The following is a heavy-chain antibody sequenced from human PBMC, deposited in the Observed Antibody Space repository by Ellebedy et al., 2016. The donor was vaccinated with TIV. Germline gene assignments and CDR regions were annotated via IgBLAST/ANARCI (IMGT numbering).Heavy chain of an antibody. V-gene: IGHV1-18*01. CDR1: GYTFTSYG. J-gene: IGHJ6*02. CDR3: AGPIVVVPAASYGMDV. CDR2: ISAYNGNT. Sequence: ASVKVSCXASGYTFTSYGISWVRQAPGQGLEWMGWISAYNGNTNYAQKLQGRVTMTTDTSTSTAYMELRSLRSEDTAVYYCAGPIVVVPAASYGMDVWGQGTTVTVSS. D-gene: IGHD2-2*01.